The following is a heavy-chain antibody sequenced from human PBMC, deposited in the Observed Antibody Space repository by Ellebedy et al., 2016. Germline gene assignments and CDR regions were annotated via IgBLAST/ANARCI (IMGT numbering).Heavy chain of an antibody. CDR2: IIPIFGTA. D-gene: IGHD3-3*01. CDR3: ARVARGYDFWSGYPYYFDY. J-gene: IGHJ4*02. CDR1: GGTFSSYA. Sequence: SVKVSXXASGGTFSSYAISWVRQAPGQGLEWMGGIIPIFGTANYAQKFQGRVTITADESTSTAYMELSSLRSEDTAVYYCARVARGYDFWSGYPYYFDYWGQGTLVTVSS. V-gene: IGHV1-69*13.